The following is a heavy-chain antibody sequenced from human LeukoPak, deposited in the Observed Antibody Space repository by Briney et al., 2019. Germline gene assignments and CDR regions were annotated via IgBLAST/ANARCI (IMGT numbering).Heavy chain of an antibody. CDR3: ARVLVVAAAFDY. D-gene: IGHD2-15*01. J-gene: IGHJ4*02. CDR2: IIPILGIA. Sequence: SVKVSCKASGGTFSSYAVSWVRQAPGQGLEWMGRIIPILGIADYAQKFQGRVTITADKSTSTAYMELSSLRSEDTAVYYCARVLVVAAAFDYWGQGTLVTVSS. V-gene: IGHV1-69*04. CDR1: GGTFSSYA.